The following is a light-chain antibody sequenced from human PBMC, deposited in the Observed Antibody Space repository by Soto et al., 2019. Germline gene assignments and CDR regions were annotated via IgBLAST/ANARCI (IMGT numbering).Light chain of an antibody. CDR3: QQSYSTLIT. CDR1: QSISSY. CDR2: AAS. J-gene: IGKJ5*01. Sequence: DIQMTQSPSSLSASVGDRVTITCRASQSISSYLHWYQQKPGKPPKVLIYAASSLQSGVPSRFSGSGSGTDFTLTISSLQPEDFATYYCQQSYSTLITFGQGTRLEIK. V-gene: IGKV1-39*01.